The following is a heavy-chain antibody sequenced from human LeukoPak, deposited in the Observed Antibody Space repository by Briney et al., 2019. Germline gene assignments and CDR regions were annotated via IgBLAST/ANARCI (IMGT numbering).Heavy chain of an antibody. J-gene: IGHJ4*02. CDR2: INHSGGT. V-gene: IGHV4-30-2*01. CDR1: GGSISSGGYS. CDR3: ARGVDYYGV. D-gene: IGHD3-10*01. Sequence: PSQTLSLTCTVSGGSISSGGYSWSWIRQPPVKGLEWIGEINHSGGTNYNPSLKSRVTISVDTSKKQFSLKLSSVTAADTAVYYCARGVDYYGVWGQGTLVTVSS.